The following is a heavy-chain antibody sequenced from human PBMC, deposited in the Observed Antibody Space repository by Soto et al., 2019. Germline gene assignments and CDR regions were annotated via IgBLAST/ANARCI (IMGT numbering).Heavy chain of an antibody. CDR1: GFTFSSYS. V-gene: IGHV3-21*01. CDR2: ISSSSSYI. CDR3: ARGLLDYGDLDYFDY. Sequence: EVQLVESGGGLVKPGGSLRLSCAASGFTFSSYSMNWVRQAPGKGLEWVSSISSSSSYIYYADSVKGRFTISRDNAKNSLYLQMHSLRAEDTAVYYCARGLLDYGDLDYFDYWGQGTLVTVSS. D-gene: IGHD4-17*01. J-gene: IGHJ4*02.